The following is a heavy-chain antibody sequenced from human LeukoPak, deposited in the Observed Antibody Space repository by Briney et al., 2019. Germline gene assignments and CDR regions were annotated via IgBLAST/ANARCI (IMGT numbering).Heavy chain of an antibody. J-gene: IGHJ2*01. V-gene: IGHV4-38-2*02. CDR3: ARLKQQLVHWYFDL. CDR1: GYSISSGYY. Sequence: SETLSLTCTVSGYSISSGYYWSWIRQPPGKGLEWIGEINHSGSTNYNPSLKSRVTISVDTSKNQFSLKLSSVTAADTAVYYCARLKQQLVHWYFDLWGRGTLVTVSS. D-gene: IGHD6-13*01. CDR2: INHSGST.